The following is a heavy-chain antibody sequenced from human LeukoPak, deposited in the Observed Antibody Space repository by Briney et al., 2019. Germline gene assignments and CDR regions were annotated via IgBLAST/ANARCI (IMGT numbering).Heavy chain of an antibody. CDR3: ARAALSYDILEGGDY. D-gene: IGHD3-9*01. Sequence: ASVKVSCKASGYTFTSYDINWVRQATGQGLEWMGWMNPNSGGTNYAQKFQGRVTMTRDTSISTAYMELSRLRSDDTAVYYCARAALSYDILEGGDYWGQGTLVTVSS. V-gene: IGHV1-2*02. CDR2: MNPNSGGT. CDR1: GYTFTSYD. J-gene: IGHJ4*02.